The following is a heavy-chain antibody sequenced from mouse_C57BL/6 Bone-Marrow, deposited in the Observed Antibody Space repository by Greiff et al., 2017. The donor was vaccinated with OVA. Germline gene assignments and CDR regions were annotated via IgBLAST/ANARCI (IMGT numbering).Heavy chain of an antibody. Sequence: DVQLVESGGGLVKPGGSLKLSCAASGFTFSDYGMHWVRQAPEKGLEWVAYISSGSSTIYYADTVKGRFTLSRDNAKNTRFLQMTSLRSEDTAMYYCAITTVVATDFDYWGQGTTLTVSS. D-gene: IGHD1-1*01. CDR2: ISSGSSTI. CDR3: AITTVVATDFDY. J-gene: IGHJ2*01. CDR1: GFTFSDYG. V-gene: IGHV5-17*01.